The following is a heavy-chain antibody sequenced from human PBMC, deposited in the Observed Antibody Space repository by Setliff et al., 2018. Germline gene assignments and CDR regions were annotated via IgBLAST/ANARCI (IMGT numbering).Heavy chain of an antibody. J-gene: IGHJ4*02. CDR2: IYYTGVT. V-gene: IGHV4-39*07. D-gene: IGHD7-27*01. Sequence: SETLSLTCTVSGASINSYNYYWAWIRQPPGEGLEWIGNIYYTGVTFYNPSLKSRVTISVDTSKSQFSLNLTSVTAADTAVYYCARYFSRLPQLGIYGWLDSWGQGTLVTVSS. CDR1: GASINSYNYY. CDR3: ARYFSRLPQLGIYGWLDS.